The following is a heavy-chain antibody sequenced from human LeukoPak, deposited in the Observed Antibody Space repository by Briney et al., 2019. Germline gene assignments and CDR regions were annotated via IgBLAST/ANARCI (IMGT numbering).Heavy chain of an antibody. J-gene: IGHJ5*02. CDR2: INPNSGGT. V-gene: IGHV1-2*02. Sequence: GASVKVSCKASGDTFSGYYMHWVRQAPGQGLEWMGWINPNSGGTNYAQKFQGRVTMTRDTSISTAYMELSRLRSDDTAVYYCARDPHTGVIQLTGFDHWGQGTLVTVSS. CDR1: GDTFSGYY. D-gene: IGHD3-16*02. CDR3: ARDPHTGVIQLTGFDH.